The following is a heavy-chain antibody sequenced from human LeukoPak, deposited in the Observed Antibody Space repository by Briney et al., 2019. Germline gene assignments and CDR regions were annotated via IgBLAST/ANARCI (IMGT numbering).Heavy chain of an antibody. CDR3: AKGRLRAMNDAFDI. CDR1: GFTFSSYW. CDR2: INSDGSST. J-gene: IGHJ3*02. V-gene: IGHV3-74*01. Sequence: PGGSLRLSCAASGFTFSSYWMHWVRQAPGKGLVWVSRINSDGSSTSYADSVKGRFTISRDNAKNTLYLEMNTLRAEDTAVYYCAKGRLRAMNDAFDIWGQGTMVTVSS. D-gene: IGHD4-17*01.